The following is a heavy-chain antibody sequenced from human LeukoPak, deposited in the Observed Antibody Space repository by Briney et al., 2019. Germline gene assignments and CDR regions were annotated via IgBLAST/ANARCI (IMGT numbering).Heavy chain of an antibody. D-gene: IGHD3-3*01. CDR3: ARGPGITIFGVVSGMDV. Sequence: SETLSLTCDVYGGSFSCYYWSWIRQPPGKGLEWIGEINHSGSTNYNPSLKSPVTISVDTSKNQSSLKLSSVTAADTAVYYCARGPGITIFGVVSGMDVWGQGTTVTVSS. CDR1: GGSFSCYY. CDR2: INHSGST. J-gene: IGHJ6*02. V-gene: IGHV4-34*01.